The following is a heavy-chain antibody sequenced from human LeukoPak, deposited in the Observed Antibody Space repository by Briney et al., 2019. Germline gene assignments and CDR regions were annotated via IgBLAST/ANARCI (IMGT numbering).Heavy chain of an antibody. CDR3: ARDTYSNFDWLPLPLDY. D-gene: IGHD3-9*01. V-gene: IGHV3-21*01. Sequence: GGSLRLSCAASGFTFSSYSMNWVRQASGKGLEWVSSISSSSSYIYYADSVKGRFTISRDNAKNSLYVQMNRLRAEDTAVYYCARDTYSNFDWLPLPLDYWGQGTLVTVSS. CDR1: GFTFSSYS. J-gene: IGHJ4*02. CDR2: ISSSSSYI.